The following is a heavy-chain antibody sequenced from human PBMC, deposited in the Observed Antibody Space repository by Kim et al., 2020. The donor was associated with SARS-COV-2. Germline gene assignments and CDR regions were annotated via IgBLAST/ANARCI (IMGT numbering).Heavy chain of an antibody. CDR3: ASSGIAAAGTYYYYYYGM. V-gene: IGHV4-59*08. CDR1: GGSISSYY. CDR2: IYYSGST. J-gene: IGHJ6*01. Sequence: SETLSLTCTVSGGSISSYYWSWIRQPPGKGLEWIGYIYYSGSTNYNPSLKSRVTISVDTSKNQFSLKLSSVTAADTAVYYCASSGIAAAGTYYYYYYGM. D-gene: IGHD6-13*01.